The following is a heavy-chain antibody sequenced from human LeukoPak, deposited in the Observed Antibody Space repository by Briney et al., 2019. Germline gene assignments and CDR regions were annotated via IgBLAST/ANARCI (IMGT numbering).Heavy chain of an antibody. Sequence: GGSLRLSCATSGFTFSDHYVDWVRQAPGKGLEWVGRSRNKAKSYTTDYSTSGQGRFLLSRDDSKNSVFLRMSSLRTEDTAVYYCARSMDRGGIRRIIDLEYWGQGTLVTVS. J-gene: IGHJ4*02. CDR2: SRNKAKSYTT. CDR3: ARSMDRGGIRRIIDLEY. V-gene: IGHV3-72*01. D-gene: IGHD3-10*01. CDR1: GFTFSDHY.